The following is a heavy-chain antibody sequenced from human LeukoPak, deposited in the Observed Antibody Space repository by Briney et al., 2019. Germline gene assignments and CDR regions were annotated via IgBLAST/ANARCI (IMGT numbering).Heavy chain of an antibody. CDR1: GGSFSGYY. CDR2: INHSGST. Sequence: PSETLSLTYAVSGGSFSGYYWNWIRQSPGKGLEWIGEINHSGSTHYNPSLKSRVTISVDTSQKQFSLRLTSVTAADTAVYYCARGRYLTTSGGAAAGFLDYWGQGSLVTVST. J-gene: IGHJ4*02. V-gene: IGHV4-34*01. CDR3: ARGRYLTTSGGAAAGFLDY. D-gene: IGHD6-13*01.